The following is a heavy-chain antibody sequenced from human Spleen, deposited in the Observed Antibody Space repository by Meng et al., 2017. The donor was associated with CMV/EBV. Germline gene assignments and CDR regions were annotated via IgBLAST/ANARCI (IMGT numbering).Heavy chain of an antibody. CDR2: INPSGGST. CDR1: GYNFSSYY. D-gene: IGHD2-21*01. CDR3: ARGNAVVVIATLFTGLNVEDWFDP. Sequence: ASVKVSCKASGYNFSSYYMHWVRQAPGQGLEWMGIINPSGGSTSYAQKFQGRVTMTRDTSTSTVYMELSSLRSEDTAVYYCARGNAVVVIATLFTGLNVEDWFDPWGQGTLVTVSS. J-gene: IGHJ5*02. V-gene: IGHV1-46*01.